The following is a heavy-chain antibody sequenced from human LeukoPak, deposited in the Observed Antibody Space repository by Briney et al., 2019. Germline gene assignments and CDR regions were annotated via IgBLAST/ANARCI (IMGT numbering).Heavy chain of an antibody. V-gene: IGHV3-30*02. CDR2: IRHERSDT. D-gene: IGHD3-16*01. CDR3: AKYLMY. Sequence: PGGSLRLSCAASRFSFSGYGLHWVRQAPGRGLEGVAFIRHERSDTNYADSVKGRVTICRDKSKHTLYLLMNSLRAEDTAVYYCAKYLMYWGQGTLVTVSS. CDR1: RFSFSGYG. J-gene: IGHJ4*02.